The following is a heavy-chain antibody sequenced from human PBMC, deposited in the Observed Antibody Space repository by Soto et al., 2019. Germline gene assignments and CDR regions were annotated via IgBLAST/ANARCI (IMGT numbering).Heavy chain of an antibody. D-gene: IGHD3-22*01. V-gene: IGHV3-33*01. CDR1: GFTFTSYG. Sequence: PGGSLRLSCAASGFTFTSYGMHWARQAPGKGLEWVAGIWYDGNSKYYEDSVKGRFTISRDNSKNTLYLEMNSLRGDDTAVYYCARENYYDTSGLDYWGQGTLVTVSS. CDR3: ARENYYDTSGLDY. CDR2: IWYDGNSK. J-gene: IGHJ4*02.